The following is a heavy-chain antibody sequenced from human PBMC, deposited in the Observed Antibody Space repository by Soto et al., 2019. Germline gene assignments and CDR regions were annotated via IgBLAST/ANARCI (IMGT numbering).Heavy chain of an antibody. CDR1: GFTFSDYY. J-gene: IGHJ4*02. V-gene: IGHV3-11*01. CDR2: ISSSGSTI. Sequence: PGGSLRLSCAASGFTFSDYYMSWIRQAPGKGPEWVSYISSSGSTIYYADSVKGRFTISRDNAKNSLYLQMNSLRAEDTAVYYCARDTEYSSSSFDYWGQGTLVTVSS. CDR3: ARDTEYSSSSFDY. D-gene: IGHD6-6*01.